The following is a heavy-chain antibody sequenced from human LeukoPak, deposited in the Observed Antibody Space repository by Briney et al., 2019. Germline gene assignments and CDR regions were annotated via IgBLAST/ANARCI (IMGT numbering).Heavy chain of an antibody. CDR3: ARPNYYGSGSYYKGVAYNWFDP. J-gene: IGHJ5*02. Sequence: GGSLRLSCAASGFTFSSYAMHWVRQAPGKGLEWVAVISCDGSNKYYADSVKGRFTISRDNSKNTLYLQMNSLRAEDTAVYYCARPNYYGSGSYYKGVAYNWFDPWGQGTLVTVSS. CDR2: ISCDGSNK. V-gene: IGHV3-30*04. CDR1: GFTFSSYA. D-gene: IGHD3-10*01.